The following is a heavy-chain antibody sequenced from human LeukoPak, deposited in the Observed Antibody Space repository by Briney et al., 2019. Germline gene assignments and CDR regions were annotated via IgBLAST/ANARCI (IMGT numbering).Heavy chain of an antibody. CDR3: ASGRYFDL. CDR2: IYYRGST. Sequence: SETLSLTCTVSGGSISSSSYYWGWVRQPPGKGLEWIGSIYYRGSTYYKPSLKSRVTISLDTSKNQFSLKMSSVTAADTAVYFCASGRYFDLWGRGTLVTVSS. J-gene: IGHJ2*01. CDR1: GGSISSSSYY. V-gene: IGHV4-39*07.